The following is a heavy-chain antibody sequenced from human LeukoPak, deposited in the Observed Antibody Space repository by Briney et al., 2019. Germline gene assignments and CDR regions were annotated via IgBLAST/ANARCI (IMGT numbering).Heavy chain of an antibody. CDR2: INQDGSEK. Sequence: GGSLRLSCAASGFTFSRNWMIWVRQAPGKRLEWVANINQDGSEKYYVDSVKGRFTISRDNAKNSLYLQMNSLRAEDTAIYYCTRVGYIDEGIDYWGQGTLVTVSS. J-gene: IGHJ4*02. CDR3: TRVGYIDEGIDY. D-gene: IGHD5-24*01. CDR1: GFTFSRNW. V-gene: IGHV3-7*04.